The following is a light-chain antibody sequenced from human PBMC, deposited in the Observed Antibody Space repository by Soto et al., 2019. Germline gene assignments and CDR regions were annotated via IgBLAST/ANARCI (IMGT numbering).Light chain of an antibody. CDR2: VNI. V-gene: IGLV1-40*01. CDR3: QSYDSSLSVV. CDR1: SSNIGAGYD. J-gene: IGLJ2*01. Sequence: QSVLTQPPSVSGAPGQRVTISCTGSSSNIGAGYDVHWYQQLPGTAPKLLIYVNINRPSGVPDRFSGSKSGTSASLAITGLQAEDEADYYWQSYDSSLSVVFGGGTKLTVL.